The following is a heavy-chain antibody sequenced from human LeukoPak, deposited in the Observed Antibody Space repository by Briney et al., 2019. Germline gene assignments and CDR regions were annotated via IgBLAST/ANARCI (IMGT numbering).Heavy chain of an antibody. Sequence: GGSLRLSCEASGFRLIKYAMHWVRQAPGKGLEWVSLISGGSGNIYYVDSVKGRFTISRDNSKNTLYVQMTSLRAEDTAIYYCAKGSDYYGSVTSKKTDWGQGTLVTVSS. CDR3: AKGSDYYGSVTSKKTD. J-gene: IGHJ4*02. D-gene: IGHD3-10*01. CDR2: ISGGSGNI. V-gene: IGHV3-23*01. CDR1: GFRLIKYA.